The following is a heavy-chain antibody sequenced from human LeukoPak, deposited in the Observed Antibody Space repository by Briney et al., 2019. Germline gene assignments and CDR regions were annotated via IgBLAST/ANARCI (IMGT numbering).Heavy chain of an antibody. J-gene: IGHJ4*02. D-gene: IGHD3-9*01. V-gene: IGHV3-7*01. CDR3: ARGGDILTGYYYY. CDR2: IKQDGSEK. Sequence: GGSLRLSSAASGFTFSSYWMSWVRQAPGKGPEWVANIKQDGSEKYYVDSVKGRFTVSRDNAKNSLYLQMNSLRAEDTAVYYCARGGDILTGYYYYWGQGTLVTVSS. CDR1: GFTFSSYW.